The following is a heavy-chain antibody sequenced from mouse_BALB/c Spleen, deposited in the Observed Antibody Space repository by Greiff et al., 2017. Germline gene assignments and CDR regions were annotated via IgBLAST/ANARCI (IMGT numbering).Heavy chain of an antibody. CDR2: IYPSDSYT. CDR1: GYTFTSYW. Sequence: QVQLQQPGAELVRPGASVKLSCKASGYTFTSYWINWVKQRPGQGLEWIGNIYPSDSYTNYNQKFKDKATLTVDKSSSTAYMQLSSPTSEDSAVYYCTRSPTGTNAMDYWGQGTSVTVSS. J-gene: IGHJ4*01. D-gene: IGHD4-1*01. V-gene: IGHV1-69*02. CDR3: TRSPTGTNAMDY.